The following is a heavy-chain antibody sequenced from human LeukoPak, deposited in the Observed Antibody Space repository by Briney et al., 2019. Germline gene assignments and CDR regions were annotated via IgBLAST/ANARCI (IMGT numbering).Heavy chain of an antibody. CDR1: GYDFTKNA. D-gene: IGHD5-24*01. Sequence: ASVKVSCKASGYDFTKNAVQWVRQAPGQRLEWMGWIDAGNGKTKYSQDFQGRVTITRDTSASIAYMELSSLRSDDMAVYYCAIRWLQFDWGDRNWGQGTLVTVSS. J-gene: IGHJ4*02. CDR3: AIRWLQFDWGDRN. CDR2: IDAGNGKT. V-gene: IGHV1-3*03.